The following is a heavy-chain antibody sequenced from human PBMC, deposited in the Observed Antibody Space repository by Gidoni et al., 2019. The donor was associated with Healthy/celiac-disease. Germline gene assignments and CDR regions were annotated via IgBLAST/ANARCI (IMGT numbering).Heavy chain of an antibody. CDR2: ISFDGINK. CDR3: AKARAQYGYSYGSDY. CDR1: GVTFRFYG. J-gene: IGHJ4*02. D-gene: IGHD5-18*01. V-gene: IGHV3-30*18. Sequence: QVQLVESGGGVVEPGRSLRLSCEASGVTFRFYGMHWVRQAPGKGLDWVAVISFDGINKYYADSVKCRFTISRDNSKNTLYLQMNSLRAEDTAVYYCAKARAQYGYSYGSDYWGQGTLVTVSS.